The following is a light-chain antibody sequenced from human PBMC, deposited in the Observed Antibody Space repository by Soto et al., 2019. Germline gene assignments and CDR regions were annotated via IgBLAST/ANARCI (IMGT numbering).Light chain of an antibody. CDR1: QSVSTK. V-gene: IGKV3-15*01. Sequence: EIVMTQSPATLSVSPGERATLSCRASQSVSTKLAWYQQKPGQGPRLLIYGASTRATGIPARFSGSVSGTEFTLTITSLQSEDFALYYCQHYSNGLWTFGQGTKVEIK. J-gene: IGKJ1*01. CDR2: GAS. CDR3: QHYSNGLWT.